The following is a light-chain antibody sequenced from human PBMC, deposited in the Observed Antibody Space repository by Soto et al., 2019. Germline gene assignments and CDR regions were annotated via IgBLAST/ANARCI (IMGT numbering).Light chain of an antibody. V-gene: IGKV3-15*01. CDR2: GAS. J-gene: IGKJ4*01. CDR3: QQYNFWPLT. Sequence: EIVMTQSPDTLYVSPVEGATLSCSASQSVRTKLAWYQQKAGQAPRLLIYGASTRATGIPDRFSGSGSGTEFTLTISSLQSEDFAVYYCQQYNFWPLTFGGGTKVDIK. CDR1: QSVRTK.